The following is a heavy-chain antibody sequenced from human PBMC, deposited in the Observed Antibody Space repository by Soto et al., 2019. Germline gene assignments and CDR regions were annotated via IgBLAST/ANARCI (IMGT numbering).Heavy chain of an antibody. J-gene: IGHJ6*02. V-gene: IGHV3-33*01. D-gene: IGHD5-12*01. CDR2: IWYDGSNK. CDR1: GFTFSSYG. Sequence: PVGSLRLSCAASGFTFSSYGMHWVRQAPGKGLEWVAVIWYDGSNKYYADSVKGRFTISRDNSKNTLYLQMNSLRAEDTAVYYCARDRVATIWLSPSRDYGMDVWGQGTTVTVSS. CDR3: ARDRVATIWLSPSRDYGMDV.